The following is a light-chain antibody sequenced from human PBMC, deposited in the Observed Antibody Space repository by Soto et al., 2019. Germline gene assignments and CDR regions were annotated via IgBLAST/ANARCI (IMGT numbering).Light chain of an antibody. Sequence: DIVMTQSPDSLAVSLGERATINCRSSQTIFYSSNRKDYLAWYQQKPGQPPRVLIYWASTRESGVPDRFSGSGSGSDFTLTISNLQAEDVAVYYCQQYSTSPWPFGQGTKVESK. CDR3: QQYSTSPWP. V-gene: IGKV4-1*01. J-gene: IGKJ1*01. CDR1: QTIFYSSNRKDY. CDR2: WAS.